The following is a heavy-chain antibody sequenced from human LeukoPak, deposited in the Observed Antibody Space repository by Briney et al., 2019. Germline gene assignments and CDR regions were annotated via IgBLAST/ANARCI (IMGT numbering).Heavy chain of an antibody. J-gene: IGHJ4*02. V-gene: IGHV4-39*01. D-gene: IGHD3-10*01. CDR1: GGSISSSSYY. Sequence: PSETLSLTCTVSGGSISSSSYYWGWLRQPPGKGLEWIGSIYYSGSTYYNPSLKSRVTISVDTSKNQFSLKLSSVTAADTAVYYCARRDGSGSYSLYYFYYWGQGTLVTVSS. CDR3: ARRDGSGSYSLYYFYY. CDR2: IYYSGST.